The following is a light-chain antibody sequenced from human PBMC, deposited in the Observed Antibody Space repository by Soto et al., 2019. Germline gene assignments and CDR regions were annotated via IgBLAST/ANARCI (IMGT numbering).Light chain of an antibody. J-gene: IGKJ1*01. V-gene: IGKV1-5*03. CDR1: QSINRW. CDR3: QHYNSYSEA. CDR2: KAS. Sequence: DIQMTQSPSTLSASVGDRVTITCRASQSINRWLAWYQQKPGKAPKLLIYKASTLESGVPSRFSGGGLGTEFSLNITSLQPDDFATYYCQHYNSYSEAFGQGTKVDIK.